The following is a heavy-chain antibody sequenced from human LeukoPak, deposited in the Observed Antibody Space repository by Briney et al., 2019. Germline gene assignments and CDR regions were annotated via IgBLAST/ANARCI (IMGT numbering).Heavy chain of an antibody. V-gene: IGHV3-11*01. CDR3: ARGIRQYAKSYFGY. D-gene: IGHD4-11*01. CDR2: ISSSGTTI. Sequence: GGSLRLSCAASGFTFSDHYMSWIRQAPGKGLEWLSYISSSGTTIYYTDSVKGRFTISRDNAKNSLYLQMNSLRAEDTAVYYCARGIRQYAKSYFGYWGQGTLVTVSS. CDR1: GFTFSDHY. J-gene: IGHJ4*02.